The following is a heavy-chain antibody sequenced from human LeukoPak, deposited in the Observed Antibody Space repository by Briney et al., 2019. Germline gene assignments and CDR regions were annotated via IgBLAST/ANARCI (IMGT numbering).Heavy chain of an antibody. J-gene: IGHJ4*02. V-gene: IGHV3-66*02. D-gene: IGHD6-13*01. CDR2: LYGDGTT. Sequence: GESLRLSCEGSGFTVNTNYMNWVRQGPGKGLEWVSILYGDGTTYYADSVKGRFTISRDNSKNTLYLQMNSLRAEDTAVYYCAKDWDYSSSSDYWGQGTLVTVSS. CDR3: AKDWDYSSSSDY. CDR1: GFTVNTNY.